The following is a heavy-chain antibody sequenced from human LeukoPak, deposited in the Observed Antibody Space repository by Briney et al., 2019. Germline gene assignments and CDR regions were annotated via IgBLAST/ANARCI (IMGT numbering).Heavy chain of an antibody. CDR1: GGPFSGYY. J-gene: IGHJ5*02. Sequence: SETLSLTCAVYGGPFSGYYWSSIRQPPGKGLEWIGEINHSGSTNYNPSLKSRVTISVDTSKNQLSLKLSSVTAADTAVYYCARGPRIAVSGRRSWFDPWGQGTLVTVSS. CDR3: ARGPRIAVSGRRSWFDP. CDR2: INHSGST. D-gene: IGHD6-19*01. V-gene: IGHV4-34*01.